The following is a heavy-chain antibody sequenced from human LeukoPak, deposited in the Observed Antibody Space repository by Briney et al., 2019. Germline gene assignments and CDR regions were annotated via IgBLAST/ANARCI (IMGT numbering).Heavy chain of an antibody. CDR1: GFTFDNYA. J-gene: IGHJ4*02. CDR2: ISWNSGSI. Sequence: PGGSLRLSCAASGFTFDNYAMHWVRHAPGKGLEWVSGISWNSGSIGYADSVKGRFTISRDNAKNSLYLQMNSLRAEDTAVYYCASLLGYCSSTSCYADYWGQGTLVTVSS. CDR3: ASLLGYCSSTSCYADY. D-gene: IGHD2-2*01. V-gene: IGHV3-9*01.